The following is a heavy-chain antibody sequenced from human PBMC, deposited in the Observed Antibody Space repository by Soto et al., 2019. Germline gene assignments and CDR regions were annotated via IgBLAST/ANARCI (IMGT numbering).Heavy chain of an antibody. D-gene: IGHD1-26*01. Sequence: EVQLVESGGKLVQPGGSLRLSCAASGFTPSKFWMHWVRQATGKGLVWVSRISGDGSSTDYADSVKGRFTISRDNAKNTVYLQMNSLRAEDTAVYYCARDLRRYSGSYTPDYWGQGTLVTVSS. V-gene: IGHV3-74*01. J-gene: IGHJ4*02. CDR1: GFTPSKFW. CDR3: ARDLRRYSGSYTPDY. CDR2: ISGDGSST.